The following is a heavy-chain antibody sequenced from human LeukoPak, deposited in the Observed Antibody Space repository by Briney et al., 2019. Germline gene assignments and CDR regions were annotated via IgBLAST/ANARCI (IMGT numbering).Heavy chain of an antibody. V-gene: IGHV5-51*01. CDR3: ARLYDSSGYSHFDY. CDR2: IYPGDSDT. Sequence: GASLKISCKGSGYSFTTYWIGWVRQMPGKGLEWMGIIYPGDSDTRYSPSFQGQVTISADKSFTTAYLQWSSLKASDTAIYYCARLYDSSGYSHFDYWGQGTLVTVSS. J-gene: IGHJ4*02. D-gene: IGHD3-22*01. CDR1: GYSFTTYW.